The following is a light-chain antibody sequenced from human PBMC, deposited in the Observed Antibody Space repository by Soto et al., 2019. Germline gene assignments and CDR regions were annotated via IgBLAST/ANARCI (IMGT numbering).Light chain of an antibody. J-gene: IGLJ1*01. Sequence: QSALTQPPSVSGSPGQSVAISCTGTSSDVGNSNGVSWYQQAPGTAPKLMIYDVTNRPSGVPDRFSGSKSGNTASLTISGLQAEDEADYYCSSYTSSSTYVFGTGTKV. CDR1: SSDVGNSNG. V-gene: IGLV2-18*02. CDR3: SSYTSSSTYV. CDR2: DVT.